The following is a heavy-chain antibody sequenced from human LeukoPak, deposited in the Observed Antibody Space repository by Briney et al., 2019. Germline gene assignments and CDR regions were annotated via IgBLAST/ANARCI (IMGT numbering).Heavy chain of an antibody. V-gene: IGHV3-30-3*01. CDR1: RFTFSTYA. D-gene: IGHD6-19*01. J-gene: IGHJ1*01. CDR3: ARDRIAVAGMGAFQH. CDR2: ISNDGTNE. Sequence: GGTLRLSCAASRFTFSTYAMHWVRQAPGKGLEWVAGISNDGTNEDHADSVKGRFTISRDNSKNTLYLQMNSLRAEDTAIYYCARDRIAVAGMGAFQHWGQGTLVTVSS.